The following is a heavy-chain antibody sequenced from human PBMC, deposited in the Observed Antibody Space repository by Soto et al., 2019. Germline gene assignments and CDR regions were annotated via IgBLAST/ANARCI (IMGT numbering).Heavy chain of an antibody. Sequence: GGSLRLSCAASGFTFSSYGMHWVRQAPGKGLEWVAVIWYDGSNKYYADSVKGRFTISRDNSKNTLYLQMNSLRAEDTAVYYCARDPTNYYDSSGYSSRRVVHDAFDIWGQGTMVTVSS. D-gene: IGHD3-22*01. V-gene: IGHV3-33*01. CDR1: GFTFSSYG. CDR3: ARDPTNYYDSSGYSSRRVVHDAFDI. J-gene: IGHJ3*02. CDR2: IWYDGSNK.